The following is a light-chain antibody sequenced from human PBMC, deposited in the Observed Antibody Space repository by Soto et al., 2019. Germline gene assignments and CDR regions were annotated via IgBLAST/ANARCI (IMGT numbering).Light chain of an antibody. Sequence: EIVMTQSPATLSVSPGERATLSCRASQSIRSNLAWYQQKPGQAPRLLIYGAITRATGIPARFSGSGSGAEFTLTISGLQSEDFAVYYCQQYDDWPPLTFGGGTKVQIK. CDR1: QSIRSN. V-gene: IGKV3-15*01. CDR3: QQYDDWPPLT. J-gene: IGKJ4*01. CDR2: GAI.